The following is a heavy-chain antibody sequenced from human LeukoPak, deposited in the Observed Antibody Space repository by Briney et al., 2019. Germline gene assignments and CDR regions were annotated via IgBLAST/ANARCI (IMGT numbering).Heavy chain of an antibody. D-gene: IGHD6-19*01. CDR1: GYTFTGYY. J-gene: IGHJ4*02. CDR3: ARNLEAVAGTV. Sequence: ASVKVSCKASGYTFTGYYLHWVRQAPGQGLDWMGWISPNSGDTHYAQKFQGRVTMTGDTSISTAYMELSSLRSDDTAVYYCARNLEAVAGTVRGQGTLVTVSS. V-gene: IGHV1-2*02. CDR2: ISPNSGDT.